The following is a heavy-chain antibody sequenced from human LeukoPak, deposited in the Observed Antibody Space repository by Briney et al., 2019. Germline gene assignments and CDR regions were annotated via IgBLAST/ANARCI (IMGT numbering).Heavy chain of an antibody. CDR2: IKEDGNEK. CDR3: AKDHYGDFPYYFDY. D-gene: IGHD4-17*01. J-gene: IGHJ4*02. V-gene: IGHV3-7*01. CDR1: GFTFSSYW. Sequence: PGGSLRLSCAASGFTFSSYWMSWVRQAPGKGLEWVANIKEDGNEKYYVDSVKGRFTISRDNAKNSLYLQMNSLRAEDTAVYYCAKDHYGDFPYYFDYWGQGTLVTVSS.